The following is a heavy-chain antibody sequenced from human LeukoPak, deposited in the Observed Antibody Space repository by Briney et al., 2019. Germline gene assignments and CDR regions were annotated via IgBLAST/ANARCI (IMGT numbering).Heavy chain of an antibody. D-gene: IGHD2-2*01. CDR3: ASGYQLLPIDY. J-gene: IGHJ4*02. CDR2: ISSSSYI. CDR1: GFTFSSYS. Sequence: GGSLRLSCAASGFTFSSYSMNWVRQAPGKGLEWVSSISSSSYIYYADSVKGRFTISRDNAKNSLYLQMNSLRAEDTAVYYCASGYQLLPIDYWGQGTLVTVSS. V-gene: IGHV3-21*01.